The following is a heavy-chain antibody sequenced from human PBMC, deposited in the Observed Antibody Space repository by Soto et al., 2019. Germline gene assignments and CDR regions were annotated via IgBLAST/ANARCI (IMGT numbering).Heavy chain of an antibody. D-gene: IGHD3-22*01. CDR1: GFVFTSHS. CDR2: ISSSFTI. CDR3: ARDSFDYYDSSGPPDY. J-gene: IGHJ4*02. Sequence: LRLSCAASGFVFTSHSLNWVRQAPGKGLEWVSYISSSFTIYYADSVKGRFTVSRDNAKNSLYLQMTSLRVEDTAVYYCARDSFDYYDSSGPPDYWGQGTLVTVSS. V-gene: IGHV3-48*01.